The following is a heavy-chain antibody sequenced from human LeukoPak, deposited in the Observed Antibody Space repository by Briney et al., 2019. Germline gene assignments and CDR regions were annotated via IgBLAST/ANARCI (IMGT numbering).Heavy chain of an antibody. CDR1: GYTLTELS. CDR3: ATGKSIVADYYYYGMDV. V-gene: IGHV1-24*01. J-gene: IGHJ6*02. CDR2: FDPEDGET. Sequence: ASVKVSCKASGYTLTELSMHWVRQAPGKGLEWMGGFDPEDGETIYAQKFQGRVTMTEDTSTDTAYMELSSLRSEDTAVYYCATGKSIVADYYYYGMDVWGQGTTVTVSS. D-gene: IGHD3-22*01.